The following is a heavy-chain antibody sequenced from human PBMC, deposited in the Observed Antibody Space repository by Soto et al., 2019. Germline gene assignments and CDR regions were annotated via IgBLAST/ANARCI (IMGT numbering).Heavy chain of an antibody. CDR1: GYTFTSYA. J-gene: IGHJ6*02. V-gene: IGHV1-3*01. CDR2: INAGNGNT. Sequence: GASVKVSCKASGYTFTSYAMHWVRQDPGQRLEWMGWINAGNGNTKYSQKFQGRVTITRDTSASTAYMELSSLRSEDTAVYYCAFIIWAGRHYGMDVWAQGTTLTVSS. CDR3: AFIIWAGRHYGMDV. D-gene: IGHD6-19*01.